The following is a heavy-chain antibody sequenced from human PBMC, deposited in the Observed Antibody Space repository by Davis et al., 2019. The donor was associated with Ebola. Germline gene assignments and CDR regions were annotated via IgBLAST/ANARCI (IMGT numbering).Heavy chain of an antibody. V-gene: IGHV3-53*01. Sequence: GESLKISCEGSGFTFSNHGMNWVRQAPGKGLEWVSVLYSGGTTYYADSVKGRFTISRDNSKNTLYLQMNSLRAEDTAVYYCARDFSPDSSGSGYWGQGTLVTVSS. CDR2: LYSGGTT. J-gene: IGHJ4*02. D-gene: IGHD3-22*01. CDR1: GFTFSNHG. CDR3: ARDFSPDSSGSGY.